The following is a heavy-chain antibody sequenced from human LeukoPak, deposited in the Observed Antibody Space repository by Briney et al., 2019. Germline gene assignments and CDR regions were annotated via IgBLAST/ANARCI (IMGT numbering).Heavy chain of an antibody. D-gene: IGHD6-13*01. CDR1: GFTFSSYE. J-gene: IGHJ4*02. CDR2: IKSKTDGGTT. CDR3: TTAQYRSSWSGFDY. V-gene: IGHV3-15*01. Sequence: PGGSLRLSCAASGFTFSSYEMSWVRQAPGKGLEWVGRIKSKTDGGTTDYAAPVKGRFTISRDDSKNTLYLQMNSLKTEDTAVYYCTTAQYRSSWSGFDYWGQGTLVTVSS.